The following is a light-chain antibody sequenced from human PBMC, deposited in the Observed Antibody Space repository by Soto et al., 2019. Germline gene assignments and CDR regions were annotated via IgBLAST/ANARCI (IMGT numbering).Light chain of an antibody. CDR2: TAS. CDR3: QNYDNAPLT. V-gene: IGKV1-27*01. CDR1: QDVSNY. J-gene: IGKJ4*01. Sequence: DLQMTQSPSSLSASVGDRVTITCRASQDVSNYLAWYQQKPGKVPKLLIYTASTLQSGVPSRFSGSGSGTDFTLTISSLQPEDVATYYCQNYDNAPLTFGGGTKVDIK.